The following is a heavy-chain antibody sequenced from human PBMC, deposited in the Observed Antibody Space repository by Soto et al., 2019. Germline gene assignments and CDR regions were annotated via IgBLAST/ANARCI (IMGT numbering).Heavy chain of an antibody. V-gene: IGHV1-69*01. CDR3: GRDRWGGSYDWFDP. D-gene: IGHD1-26*01. CDR2: IIPIFGTA. J-gene: IGHJ5*02. CDR1: GGTFSSYA. Sequence: QVQLVQSGAEVKKPGSSVKVSCKASGGTFSSYAISWVRQSPGQGLEWMGGIIPIFGTANYAQKFQRRVTITADESTSTAYRELSSLISEDTAVYYWGRDRWGGSYDWFDPWGQGTLFTVSS.